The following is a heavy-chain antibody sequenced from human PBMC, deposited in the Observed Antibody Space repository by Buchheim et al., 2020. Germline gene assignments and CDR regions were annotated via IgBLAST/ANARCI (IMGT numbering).Heavy chain of an antibody. CDR2: ISYDGSNK. V-gene: IGHV3-30*04. D-gene: IGHD1-26*01. CDR3: ARDGEEWELLSYFDY. CDR1: GFTFSSYA. J-gene: IGHJ4*02. Sequence: QVQLVESGGGVVQPGRSLRLSCAASGFTFSSYAMHWVRQAPGKGLEWVAVISYDGSNKYYADSVKGRFTISRDNSKNTLYLQMNSLRAEDTAVYYCARDGEEWELLSYFDYWGQGTL.